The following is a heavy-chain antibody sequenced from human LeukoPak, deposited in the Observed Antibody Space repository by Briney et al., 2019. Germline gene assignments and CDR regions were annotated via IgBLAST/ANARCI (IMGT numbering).Heavy chain of an antibody. D-gene: IGHD3-22*01. CDR1: GFTFSTYD. J-gene: IGHJ4*02. CDR2: ISGSGGST. V-gene: IGHV3-23*01. Sequence: QPGGSLRLSCATSGFTFSTYDMSWVRQAPGKGLEWVSAISGSGGSTYYADSVKGRFTISRDNSKNTLYLQMNSLRAEDTAVYYCAKDYSSGHHFDYWGQGTLVTVSS. CDR3: AKDYSSGHHFDY.